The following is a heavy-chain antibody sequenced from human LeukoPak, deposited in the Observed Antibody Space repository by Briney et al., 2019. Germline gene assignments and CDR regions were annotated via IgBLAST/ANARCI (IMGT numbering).Heavy chain of an antibody. V-gene: IGHV4-39*07. Sequence: PSETLSLTCTVSGGSISSSSYYWGWIRQPPGKGLEWIGSIYYSGSTYYNPSLKSRVTISVDTSKNQFSLKLSSVTAADTAVYYCARPNLAAFDIWGQGTMVTVSS. J-gene: IGHJ3*02. CDR3: ARPNLAAFDI. CDR1: GGSISSSSYY. CDR2: IYYSGST.